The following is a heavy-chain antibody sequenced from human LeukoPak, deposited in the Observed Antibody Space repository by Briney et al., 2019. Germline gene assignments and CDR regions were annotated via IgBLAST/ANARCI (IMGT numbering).Heavy chain of an antibody. CDR1: GFTLRSYW. D-gene: IGHD6-19*01. Sequence: PGGSLRLSCAASGFTLRSYWMSWVRQAPGKGLEWVANINQGGSVKYYVDSVKGRFTISRDDAKNSLYVQMNSLRAEDTAVYYCAKSSGWNYYYYYMDVWGKGTTVIASS. J-gene: IGHJ6*03. V-gene: IGHV3-7*01. CDR3: AKSSGWNYYYYYMDV. CDR2: INQGGSVK.